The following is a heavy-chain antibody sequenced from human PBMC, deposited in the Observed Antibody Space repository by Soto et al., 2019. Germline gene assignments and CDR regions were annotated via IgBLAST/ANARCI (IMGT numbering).Heavy chain of an antibody. CDR3: ARGYCGGGGCYLRRNAFDV. V-gene: IGHV3-21*01. Sequence: EVQLVESGGGLVMPGGSLRLSCAASGFTFSAYHMNWVRQAPGKGLEWVSSINPTSSHIYYADSVRGRFTISRDDSKNSLSLQMNSLRTEDAALYYCARGYCGGGGCYLRRNAFDVWGQGPMVTVSS. D-gene: IGHD2-15*01. CDR1: GFTFSAYH. CDR2: INPTSSHI. J-gene: IGHJ3*01.